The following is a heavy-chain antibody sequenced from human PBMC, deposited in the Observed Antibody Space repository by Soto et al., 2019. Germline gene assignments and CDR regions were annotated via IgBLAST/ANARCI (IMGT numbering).Heavy chain of an antibody. Sequence: ASVKVSCKASGYTFTGYYMHWVRQAPGQGLEWMGWINPNSGGTNYAQKFQGWVTMTRDTSISTAYMELSRLRSDDTAVYYCAREKAGIAARLDYFDYWGQGTLVTVSS. CDR2: INPNSGGT. V-gene: IGHV1-2*04. CDR3: AREKAGIAARLDYFDY. CDR1: GYTFTGYY. J-gene: IGHJ4*02. D-gene: IGHD6-6*01.